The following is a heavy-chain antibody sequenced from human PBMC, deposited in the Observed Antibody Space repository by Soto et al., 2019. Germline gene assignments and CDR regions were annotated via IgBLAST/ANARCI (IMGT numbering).Heavy chain of an antibody. Sequence: SXXASGFTFSDYYMSWIRQAPGKGLEWVSYISSSSXYTNYADSVKGRFTISRDNAKNSLYLQMNSLRAEDTAVYYCARDHHRYSGYDYVDYWGQGTLVTVSS. CDR2: ISSSSXYT. CDR1: GFTFSDYY. D-gene: IGHD5-12*01. V-gene: IGHV3-11*05. CDR3: ARDHHRYSGYDYVDY. J-gene: IGHJ4*02.